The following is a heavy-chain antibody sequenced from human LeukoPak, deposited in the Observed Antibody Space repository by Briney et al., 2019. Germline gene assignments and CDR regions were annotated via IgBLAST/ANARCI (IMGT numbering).Heavy chain of an antibody. CDR2: IKQDGSEK. CDR1: GFIFSSYW. V-gene: IGHV3-7*01. D-gene: IGHD3-16*01. J-gene: IGHJ4*02. Sequence: PGGSLRLSCAASGFIFSSYWMSWVRQAPGKGLEWEANIKQDGSEKYYVDSVKGRFTISRDNAKNSLFLQMNSLRAEDTAVYYCARHVRFEGVDYWGQGTLVTVSS. CDR3: ARHVRFEGVDY.